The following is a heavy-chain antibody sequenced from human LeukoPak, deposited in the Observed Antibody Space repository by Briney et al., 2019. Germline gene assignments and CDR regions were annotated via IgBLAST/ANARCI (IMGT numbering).Heavy chain of an antibody. CDR2: IWYDGSNK. CDR1: GLLFSSHG. D-gene: IGHD3-9*01. V-gene: IGHV3-33*01. CDR3: ARDAGRYFDWLGY. J-gene: IGHJ4*02. Sequence: GGSLRLSCAASSGLLFSSHGMHWVRQAPGKGLEWVAVIWYDGSNKWYADSVKGRFTISRDNSKNTLYLQMDSLRAEDTAVYYCARDAGRYFDWLGYWGQGTLVTVSS.